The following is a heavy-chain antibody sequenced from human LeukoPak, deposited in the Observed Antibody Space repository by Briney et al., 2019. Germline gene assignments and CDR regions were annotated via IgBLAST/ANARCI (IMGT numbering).Heavy chain of an antibody. Sequence: GGSLRLSCAASGFTFSSYAMHWVRQAPGKGLEWVAVISYDGSNKYYADSVKGRFTISRDNSKNTLYLQMNSLRAEDTAVYYCAKLATGYRTNGYHLAGQTDDYWGQGTLVTVSS. CDR1: GFTFSSYA. D-gene: IGHD3-16*02. V-gene: IGHV3-30*04. J-gene: IGHJ4*02. CDR2: ISYDGSNK. CDR3: AKLATGYRTNGYHLAGQTDDY.